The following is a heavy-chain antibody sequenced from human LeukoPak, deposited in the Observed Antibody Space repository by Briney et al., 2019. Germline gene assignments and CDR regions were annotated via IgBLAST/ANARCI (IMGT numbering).Heavy chain of an antibody. J-gene: IGHJ3*02. D-gene: IGHD6-13*01. CDR3: ATAGYSSSRRYHDAFDI. Sequence: PSETLSLTCTVSGGSISSSSYYWGWIRQPPGKGLEWIGSIYYSGSTYYNPSLKSRVTISVDTSKNQFSLKLSSVTAADTAVYYCATAGYSSSRRYHDAFDIWGQGTMVTVSS. CDR1: GGSISSSSYY. CDR2: IYYSGST. V-gene: IGHV4-39*01.